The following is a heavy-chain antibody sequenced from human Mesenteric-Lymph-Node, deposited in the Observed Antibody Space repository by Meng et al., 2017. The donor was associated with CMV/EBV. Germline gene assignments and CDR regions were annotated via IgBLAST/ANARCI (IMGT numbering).Heavy chain of an antibody. CDR2: MNPNSGNT. D-gene: IGHD3-22*01. Sequence: ASVKVSCKASGYTFTSYDINWVRQATGQGLEWMGWMNPNSGNTGYAQKFQGRVTMTRNTSISTAYMELSRLRSDDTAVYYCARDYYDSSGYYYKEFDYWGQGTLVTVSS. V-gene: IGHV1-8*01. CDR3: ARDYYDSSGYYYKEFDY. CDR1: GYTFTSYD. J-gene: IGHJ4*02.